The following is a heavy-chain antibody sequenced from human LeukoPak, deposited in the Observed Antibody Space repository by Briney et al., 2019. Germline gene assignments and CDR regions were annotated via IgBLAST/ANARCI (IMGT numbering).Heavy chain of an antibody. CDR3: ARPESIGSANGAFDI. CDR2: IYPGDSDT. J-gene: IGHJ3*02. V-gene: IGHV5-51*01. D-gene: IGHD6-6*01. CDR1: GYSFTSYW. Sequence: GESLKISCKGSGYSFTSYWIGWVRQMPGKGLEWMGIIYPGDSDTRYSPSFQGQVTISADKSISTAYLQWSSLKASDTAMYYCARPESIGSANGAFDIWGQGTMVTVSS.